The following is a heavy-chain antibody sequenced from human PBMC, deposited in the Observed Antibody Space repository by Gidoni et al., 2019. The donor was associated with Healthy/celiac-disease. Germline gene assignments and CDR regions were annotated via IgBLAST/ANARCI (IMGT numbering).Heavy chain of an antibody. V-gene: IGHV3-23*01. J-gene: IGHJ4*02. CDR1: GFTLSSYA. Sequence: EVQPLESGGGLVQPGGSLRRSCAASGFTLSSYAMSWVRQAAGKGLEWVSAISGSGGSTYYADSVKGRFTISRDNSKNTLYLQMNSLRAEDTAVYYCAKGGSYDREPFDYWGQGTLVTVSS. D-gene: IGHD1-26*01. CDR3: AKGGSYDREPFDY. CDR2: ISGSGGST.